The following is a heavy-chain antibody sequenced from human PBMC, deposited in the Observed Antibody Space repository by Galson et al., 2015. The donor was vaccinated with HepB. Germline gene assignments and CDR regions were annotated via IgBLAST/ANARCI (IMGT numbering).Heavy chain of an antibody. Sequence: SLRLSCAASGFTFSSYAMSWVRQAPGKGLEWVSAISGSGGSTYYADSVKGRFTISRDNSKNTLYLQMNSLRAEDTAVYYCAKRPVGYGGLLNYYYYYGMDVWGQGTTVTVSS. D-gene: IGHD4-23*01. CDR3: AKRPVGYGGLLNYYYYYGMDV. CDR1: GFTFSSYA. V-gene: IGHV3-23*01. J-gene: IGHJ6*02. CDR2: ISGSGGST.